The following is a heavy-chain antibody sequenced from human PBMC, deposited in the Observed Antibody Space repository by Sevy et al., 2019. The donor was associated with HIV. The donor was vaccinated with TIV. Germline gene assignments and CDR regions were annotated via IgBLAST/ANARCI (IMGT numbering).Heavy chain of an antibody. CDR1: GYSFTSYW. J-gene: IGHJ4*02. D-gene: IGHD3-3*01. Sequence: GESLKISCKGSGYSFTSYWIGWVRQMPGKGLEWMGIIYPDDSDIRYSPSFQGQVTISADKSINTAYLQWSSLKAADSAIYYWARAGVGRVRFFDYWGQGTLVTVSS. V-gene: IGHV5-51*01. CDR2: IYPDDSDI. CDR3: ARAGVGRVRFFDY.